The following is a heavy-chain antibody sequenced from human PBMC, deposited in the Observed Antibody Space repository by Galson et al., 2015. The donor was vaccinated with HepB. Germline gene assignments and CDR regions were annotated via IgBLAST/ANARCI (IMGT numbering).Heavy chain of an antibody. J-gene: IGHJ6*02. CDR1: GFTFSNAW. D-gene: IGHD3-10*01. CDR2: IKSKTDGGTT. Sequence: SLRLSCAASGFTFSNAWMNWVRQAPGKGLEWVGRIKSKTDGGTTDYAAPVKGRFTISRDDSKNTLYLQMNSLKTEDTAVYCCTTDLTFGELLWGMDVWGQGTTVTVSS. V-gene: IGHV3-15*07. CDR3: TTDLTFGELLWGMDV.